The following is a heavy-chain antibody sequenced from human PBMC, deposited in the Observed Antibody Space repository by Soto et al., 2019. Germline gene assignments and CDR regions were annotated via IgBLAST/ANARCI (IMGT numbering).Heavy chain of an antibody. CDR2: INAGNGNT. CDR3: ARGERCSSTSCYKGFEY. V-gene: IGHV1-3*01. CDR1: GYTFTSYA. J-gene: IGHJ4*02. D-gene: IGHD2-2*02. Sequence: QVQLVQSGAEVKKPGASVKVSCKASGYTFTSYAMHWVRQAPGQRLEWMGWINAGNGNTKYSQKFQGRVTITRETSASTAYMELSRLRSEETAVYYCARGERCSSTSCYKGFEYWGQGTLVTVSS.